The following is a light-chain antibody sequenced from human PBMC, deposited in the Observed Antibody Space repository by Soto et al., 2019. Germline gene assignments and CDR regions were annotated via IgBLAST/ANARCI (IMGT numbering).Light chain of an antibody. CDR1: SSDVGGYNY. J-gene: IGLJ1*01. Sequence: QSVLTQPRSVSGSPGQSVTTSCTGTSSDVGGYNYVSWYQQHPGKAPKLMIYDVSKRPSGVPDRFSGSKSGNTAPLTISGLQAEDEADYYCCSYAGSYTFVFGPGTKLTVL. CDR3: CSYAGSYTFV. CDR2: DVS. V-gene: IGLV2-11*01.